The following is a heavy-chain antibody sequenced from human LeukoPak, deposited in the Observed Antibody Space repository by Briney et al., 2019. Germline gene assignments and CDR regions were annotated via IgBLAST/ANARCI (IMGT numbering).Heavy chain of an antibody. CDR2: IIPMLGTA. CDR1: GGTFSNNA. Sequence: ASVKVSCKASGGTFSNNAISWVRQAPGQGLEWMGGIIPMLGTANYAQKFQGRVTITADESTSTAYMELSSLRSEDTAVYYCARDARRRYCSSTSCYWGWFDPWGQGTLVTVSS. J-gene: IGHJ5*02. V-gene: IGHV1-69*13. D-gene: IGHD2-2*01. CDR3: ARDARRRYCSSTSCYWGWFDP.